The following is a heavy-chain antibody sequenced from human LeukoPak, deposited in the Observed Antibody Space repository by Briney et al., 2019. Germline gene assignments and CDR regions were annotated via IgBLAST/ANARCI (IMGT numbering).Heavy chain of an antibody. J-gene: IGHJ4*02. Sequence: GASLRLSCAASGFTFSNYAMSWVRQAPGKGLECVSAILGSGGSTYYADSVKGRFTVSRDNSKSTLYLQMNSLRAEDTALYYCAKWGDYDVLTGYYVPDYCGQGTLVTVSS. D-gene: IGHD3-9*01. CDR1: GFTFSNYA. CDR3: AKWGDYDVLTGYYVPDY. V-gene: IGHV3-23*01. CDR2: ILGSGGST.